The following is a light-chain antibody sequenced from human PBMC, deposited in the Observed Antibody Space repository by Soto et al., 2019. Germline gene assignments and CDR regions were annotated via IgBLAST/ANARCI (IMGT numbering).Light chain of an antibody. V-gene: IGLV2-23*01. CDR3: CSYAGSSRV. CDR2: EGS. J-gene: IGLJ2*01. CDR1: SSDVGSYNL. Sequence: QSALTQPASVSGSPGQSITISCTGTSSDVGSYNLVSWYQQHPGKAPKLMIYEGSKRPSGVSNRFYGSKSGNTASLTISGLQAEDEADYYCCSYAGSSRVFGGGTKVTVL.